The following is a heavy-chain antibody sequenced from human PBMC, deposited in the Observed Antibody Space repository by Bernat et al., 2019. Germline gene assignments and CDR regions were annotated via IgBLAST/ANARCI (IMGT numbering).Heavy chain of an antibody. CDR3: VRDHPLEQLVLDY. CDR2: INAGNGNT. CDR1: GYTFTSYA. Sequence: QVQLVQSGAEVKKPGASVKVSCKASGYTFTSYAMHWVRQAPGQRLEWMGWINAGNGNTKYSQKFQGRVTITRDTSASTAYMELSSLRSEDTAVYYCVRDHPLEQLVLDYWGQGTLVTVSS. J-gene: IGHJ4*02. V-gene: IGHV1-3*01. D-gene: IGHD6-13*01.